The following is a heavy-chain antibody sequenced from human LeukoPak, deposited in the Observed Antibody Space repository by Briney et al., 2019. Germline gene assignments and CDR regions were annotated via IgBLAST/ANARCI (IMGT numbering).Heavy chain of an antibody. CDR1: GGSISSSSYY. Sequence: ASETLSLTCTVSGGSISSSSYYWGWIRQPPGKGLEWIGSIYYSGSTYYNPSLKSRVTISVDTSKNQFSLKLSSVTAADTAVYYCARAGYSSGWGSSFLNWFDPWGQGTLVTVSS. D-gene: IGHD6-19*01. J-gene: IGHJ5*02. CDR2: IYYSGST. CDR3: ARAGYSSGWGSSFLNWFDP. V-gene: IGHV4-39*07.